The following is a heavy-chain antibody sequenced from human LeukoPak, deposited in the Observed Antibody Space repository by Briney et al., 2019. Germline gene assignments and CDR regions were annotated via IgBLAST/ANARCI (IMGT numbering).Heavy chain of an antibody. Sequence: GGSLRLSCAASGFTFSSYEMNWVRRAPGKGLEWVSYISSSGSTIYYADSVKGRFTISRDNAKNSLYLQMNSLGAEDTAVYYCARERYDYVWGSYRYFYYYYMDVWGKGTTVTISS. CDR1: GFTFSSYE. CDR3: ARERYDYVWGSYRYFYYYYMDV. CDR2: ISSSGSTI. V-gene: IGHV3-48*03. J-gene: IGHJ6*03. D-gene: IGHD3-16*02.